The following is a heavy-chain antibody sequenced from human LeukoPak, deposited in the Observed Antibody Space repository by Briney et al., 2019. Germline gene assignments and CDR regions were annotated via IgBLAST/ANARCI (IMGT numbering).Heavy chain of an antibody. V-gene: IGHV3-23*01. Sequence: GGSLRLSCAASGFTFSRYAMSWVRQAPGKGLEWVSSISGSGSNTYYADSVKGRFTISRENSKNTLYLQMTSLRLEDTAVYFCVRDFPNSKPRFDWWGQGTLVTVSS. CDR1: GFTFSRYA. CDR2: ISGSGSNT. CDR3: VRDFPNSKPRFDW. D-gene: IGHD2/OR15-2a*01. J-gene: IGHJ4*02.